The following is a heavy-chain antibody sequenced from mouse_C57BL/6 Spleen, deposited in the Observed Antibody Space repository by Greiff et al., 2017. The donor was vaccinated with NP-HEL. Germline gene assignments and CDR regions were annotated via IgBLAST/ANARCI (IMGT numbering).Heavy chain of an antibody. J-gene: IGHJ4*01. CDR1: GFTFSSYG. D-gene: IGHD1-1*01. CDR3: ARDGSSYHYYAMDY. V-gene: IGHV5-6*01. CDR2: ISSGGSYT. Sequence: EVQVVESGGDLVKPGGSLKLSCAASGFTFSSYGMSWVRQTPDKRLEWVATISSGGSYTYYPDSVKGRFTISRDNAKNTLYLQMSSLKSEDTAMYYCARDGSSYHYYAMDYWGQGTSVTVSS.